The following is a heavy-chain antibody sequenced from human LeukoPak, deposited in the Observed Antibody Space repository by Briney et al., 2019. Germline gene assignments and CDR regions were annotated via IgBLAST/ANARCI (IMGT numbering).Heavy chain of an antibody. CDR1: GFTFSSYS. CDR3: ARVPGKYAFDI. Sequence: GGSLRLSCAASGFTFSSYSMNWVRQAPGKGLEWVSSISSSSSSTNYADSVKGRFTISRDNAKNSLYLQMNSLRAEDTAVYYCARVPGKYAFDIWGQGTMVTVSA. J-gene: IGHJ3*02. V-gene: IGHV3-21*04. D-gene: IGHD3-10*01. CDR2: ISSSSSST.